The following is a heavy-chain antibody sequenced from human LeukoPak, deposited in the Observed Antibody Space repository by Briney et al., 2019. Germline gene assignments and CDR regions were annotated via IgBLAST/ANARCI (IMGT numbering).Heavy chain of an antibody. D-gene: IGHD5-24*01. Sequence: SQTLSLTCTVSGGXISSGIYFWSWIRQHPGKGLEWIGYIYYSGSTYYNPSLKSRVTISVDTSKNQFSLKLSSVTAADTAVYYCARDRDGYNQYYYYYAMDVWGQGTTVTVSS. CDR1: GGXISSGIYF. CDR3: ARDRDGYNQYYYYYAMDV. J-gene: IGHJ6*02. CDR2: IYYSGST. V-gene: IGHV4-31*03.